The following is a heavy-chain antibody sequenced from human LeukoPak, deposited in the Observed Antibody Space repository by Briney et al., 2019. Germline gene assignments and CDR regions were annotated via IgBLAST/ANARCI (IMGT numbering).Heavy chain of an antibody. Sequence: GSLRLSCAASGFTFRNYWMHWVRQAPGKGLVWVSRINIDGSTRYADSVEGRFTISRDNAENTLYLQMNSLRAEDTAVYYCARAGGSGWFDPWGQGTLVTVSS. CDR3: ARAGGSGWFDP. CDR2: INIDGST. J-gene: IGHJ5*02. V-gene: IGHV3-74*01. CDR1: GFTFRNYW. D-gene: IGHD3-10*01.